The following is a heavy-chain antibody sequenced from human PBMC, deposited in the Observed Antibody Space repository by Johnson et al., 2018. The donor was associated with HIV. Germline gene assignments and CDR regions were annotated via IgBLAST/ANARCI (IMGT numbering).Heavy chain of an antibody. D-gene: IGHD1-1*01. Sequence: QVQLVESGGGVVQPGGSLRLSCVASGFTFSRFGMHWVRQAPGKGLEWVAFILYDGSNKYYADSVKGRFTISRDNSKNTLYLQMNSLRAEDTAVYYCARDLAGTERGNAFDIWGQGTVVTVSS. CDR2: ILYDGSNK. CDR1: GFTFSRFG. J-gene: IGHJ3*02. V-gene: IGHV3-30*02. CDR3: ARDLAGTERGNAFDI.